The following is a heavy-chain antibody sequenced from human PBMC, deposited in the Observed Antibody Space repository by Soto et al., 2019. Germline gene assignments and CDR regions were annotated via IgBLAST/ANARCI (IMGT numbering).Heavy chain of an antibody. J-gene: IGHJ4*02. D-gene: IGHD1-26*01. CDR1: GYTSTSYD. CDR3: ARAGRGSPAGLDY. Sequence: QVQLVQSGAEVMKPGASVKVYCKAAGYTSTSYDMHWVRQAPGQGLEWMGTINPSGGSTTYAQKFQGRVTMTRDTSTSTVHMELSSLRSEDTAVYYCARAGRGSPAGLDYWGQGALVTVSS. CDR2: INPSGGST. V-gene: IGHV1-46*01.